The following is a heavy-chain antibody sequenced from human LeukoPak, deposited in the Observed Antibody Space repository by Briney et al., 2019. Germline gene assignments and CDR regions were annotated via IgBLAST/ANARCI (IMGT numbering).Heavy chain of an antibody. CDR2: IYHSGTT. CDR3: ATMKAVRVNDFWSGYPDY. V-gene: IGHV4-59*01. CDR1: GFTFISYA. Sequence: PGGSLRLSCSASGFTFISYAIHWVRQPPGKGLEWIGYIYHSGTTNYNPSLRSRATISVDTSKNQFSLKLSSVTAADTAVYYCATMKAVRVNDFWSGYPDYWGQGTLVTVSS. J-gene: IGHJ4*02. D-gene: IGHD3-3*01.